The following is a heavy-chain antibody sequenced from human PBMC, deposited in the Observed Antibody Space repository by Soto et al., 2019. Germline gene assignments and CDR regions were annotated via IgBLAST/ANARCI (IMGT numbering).Heavy chain of an antibody. CDR3: ARDRAYFDY. CDR2: IYYSGST. J-gene: IGHJ4*02. Sequence: QVQLLESGPGLVKPSETLSLTCTVSGGSISTYYWSWIRQPPGKGLEWIGYIYYSGSTNYNPSLKTRXTXLVDTSQHQSSLNLSSVTAADPDVYYCARDRAYFDYWGQGPLVTVSS. CDR1: GGSISTYY. V-gene: IGHV4-59*01.